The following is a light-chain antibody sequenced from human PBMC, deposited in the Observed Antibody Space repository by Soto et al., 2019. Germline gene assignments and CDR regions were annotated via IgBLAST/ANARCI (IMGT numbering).Light chain of an antibody. CDR3: QQYNNWPQWT. CDR2: GAS. J-gene: IGKJ1*01. Sequence: ELVMTQSPATLSVSPGNRATLSCRVRQSVSSKFAWYQQKPGQAPRLLIYGASTRATGIPARFSGSGSGTEFTLTISSLQPEDFAVYYCQQYNNWPQWTFGQGTKVDIK. CDR1: QSVSSK. V-gene: IGKV3-15*01.